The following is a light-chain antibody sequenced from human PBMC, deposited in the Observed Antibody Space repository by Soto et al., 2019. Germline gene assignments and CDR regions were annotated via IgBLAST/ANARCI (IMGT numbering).Light chain of an antibody. Sequence: DSQMTQSTSSLSASVGNRVTITCRASQSISTYLNWYQKKPGKAPNLLIYDASRLQSGVPSRFSGSGGGTDFTLSISSVQPEDFATYFCQQSYMDPITFGQGTRLEI. CDR2: DAS. J-gene: IGKJ5*01. CDR3: QQSYMDPIT. CDR1: QSISTY. V-gene: IGKV1-39*01.